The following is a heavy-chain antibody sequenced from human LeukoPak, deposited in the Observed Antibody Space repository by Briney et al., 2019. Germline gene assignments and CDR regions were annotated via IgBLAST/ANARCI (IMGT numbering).Heavy chain of an antibody. D-gene: IGHD6-13*01. CDR2: ISGSSGII. Sequence: PGGSLRLSCAASGFTFNTYTMNWVRQAPGKGLEWVSYISGSSGIIDYADSVRGRFTISRDNAKNSLYLQMNSLRAEDTAVYYCARDFTSYSSSWYLDYYYYGMDVWGQGTTVTVSS. V-gene: IGHV3-48*01. J-gene: IGHJ6*02. CDR3: ARDFTSYSSSWYLDYYYYGMDV. CDR1: GFTFNTYT.